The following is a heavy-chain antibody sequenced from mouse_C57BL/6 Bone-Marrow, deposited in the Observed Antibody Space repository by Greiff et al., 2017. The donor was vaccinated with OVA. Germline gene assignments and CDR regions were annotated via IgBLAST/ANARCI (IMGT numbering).Heavy chain of an antibody. D-gene: IGHD4-1*01. J-gene: IGHJ1*03. V-gene: IGHV1-5*01. CDR1: GYTFTSYW. Sequence: EVQGVESGTVLARPGASVKMSCKTSGYTFTSYWMHWVKQRPGQGLEWIGAIYPGNSDTSYNQKFKGKAKLTAVTSASTAYMELSSLTNEDSAVYYCTRRTGTDWYFDVWGTGTTVTVSS. CDR3: TRRTGTDWYFDV. CDR2: IYPGNSDT.